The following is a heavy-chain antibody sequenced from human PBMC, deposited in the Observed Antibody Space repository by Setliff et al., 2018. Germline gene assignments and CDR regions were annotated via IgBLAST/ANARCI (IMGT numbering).Heavy chain of an antibody. CDR3: AKGGGRYHSDS. D-gene: IGHD1-1*01. J-gene: IGHJ4*02. CDR1: GGSISSGVYY. CDR2: IYHSGSA. V-gene: IGHV4-39*07. Sequence: SETLSLTCTVSGGSISSGVYYWAWIRQPPGKGLEWIGSIYHSGSAYYNPSLKSRVTISVDTSKNQFSLKLTSMTAADTAVYYCAKGGGRYHSDSWGQGILVTVSS.